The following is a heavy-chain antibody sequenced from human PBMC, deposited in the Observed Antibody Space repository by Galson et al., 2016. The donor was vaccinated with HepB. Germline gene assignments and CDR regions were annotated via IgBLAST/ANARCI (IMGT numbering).Heavy chain of an antibody. D-gene: IGHD3-10*01. Sequence: SLRLSCAASGFTFSSYNVNWVRQAPGKGLEWVSSISSSVSSIYYADSVKGRFTISRDNANNSLYLQMNSLRAEDTAVYYCARGRGRFASFFDYWGQGTLVTVS. CDR3: ARGRGRFASFFDY. V-gene: IGHV3-21*01. CDR1: GFTFSSYN. J-gene: IGHJ4*02. CDR2: ISSSVSSI.